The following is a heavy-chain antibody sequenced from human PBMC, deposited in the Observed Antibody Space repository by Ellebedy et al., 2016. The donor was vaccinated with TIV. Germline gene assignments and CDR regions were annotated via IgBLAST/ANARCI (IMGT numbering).Heavy chain of an antibody. CDR3: AREGNPVGATAFVDY. D-gene: IGHD1-26*01. J-gene: IGHJ4*02. CDR2: INPNSGGT. CDR1: GYTFTGYY. V-gene: IGHV1-2*02. Sequence: ASVKVSCXASGYTFTGYYMHWVRQAPGQGLEWMGWINPNSGGTNYAQKFQGRVTMTRDTSISTAYMELSRLRSDDTAVYYCAREGNPVGATAFVDYWGQGTLVTVSS.